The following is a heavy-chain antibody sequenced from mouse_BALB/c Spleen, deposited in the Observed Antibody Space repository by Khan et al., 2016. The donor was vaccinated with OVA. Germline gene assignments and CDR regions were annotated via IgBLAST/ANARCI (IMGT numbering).Heavy chain of an antibody. Sequence: VQLQQSGAELVKSGATVKLSCTASGFNIKDSYMHWLKQWPEQGLEWIGRIDTPTGKTKYAPNFQGKATITAETSSNTAYLQLSNLTSEDTAVYYCARMDRWWSQGTTLTVSS. CDR3: ARMDRW. D-gene: IGHD3-3*01. CDR1: GFNIKDSY. CDR2: IDTPTGKT. V-gene: IGHV14-3*02. J-gene: IGHJ2*01.